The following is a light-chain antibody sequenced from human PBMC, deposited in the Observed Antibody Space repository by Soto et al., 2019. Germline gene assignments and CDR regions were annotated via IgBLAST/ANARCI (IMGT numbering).Light chain of an antibody. CDR1: SSDVGGYNY. CDR2: DVS. Sequence: QSALTQPASVSGSPGQSITISCTGTSSDVGGYNYVSWYQQLPGKAPKLMISDVSDRPSGVSNRFSGSKSGNTASLTISGLQAEDEADYYCSSYTSSSTLPSYVFGTGTQLTVL. V-gene: IGLV2-14*01. CDR3: SSYTSSSTLPSYV. J-gene: IGLJ1*01.